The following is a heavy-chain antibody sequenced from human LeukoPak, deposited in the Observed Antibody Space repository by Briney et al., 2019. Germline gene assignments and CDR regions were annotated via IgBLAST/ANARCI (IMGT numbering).Heavy chain of an antibody. CDR1: GASISSDSYY. CDR2: VYTSGST. V-gene: IGHV4-61*02. D-gene: IGHD3-22*01. CDR3: ARGPYSYDSSGAFDI. Sequence: SETLSLTCTVSGASISSDSYYWSWIRQPAGKGLDWIGRVYTSGSTNYNPSLKSRVTISVDTSKNQFSLKLSSVTAADTAVYFCARGPYSYDSSGAFDIWGQGTIVTVSS. J-gene: IGHJ3*02.